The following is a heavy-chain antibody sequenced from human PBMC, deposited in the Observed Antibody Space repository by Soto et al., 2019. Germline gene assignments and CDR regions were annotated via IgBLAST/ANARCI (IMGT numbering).Heavy chain of an antibody. CDR2: INAGNGNT. V-gene: IGHV1-3*01. Sequence: QVQLVQSGAEVKKPGASVKVSCKASGYTFTSYAMHWVRQAPGQRLEWMGWINAGNGNTKYSQKFQGRVTITRDTSASTAYMELSSLRSEDTAVYYCARGIFWMIAAAGGGSYYYYGMDVWGQGTTVTVSS. J-gene: IGHJ6*02. D-gene: IGHD6-13*01. CDR1: GYTFTSYA. CDR3: ARGIFWMIAAAGGGSYYYYGMDV.